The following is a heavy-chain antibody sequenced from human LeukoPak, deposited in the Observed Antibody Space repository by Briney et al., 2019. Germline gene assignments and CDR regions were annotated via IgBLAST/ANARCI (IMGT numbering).Heavy chain of an antibody. J-gene: IGHJ4*02. D-gene: IGHD3-22*01. CDR3: TRGLHQYDSSALGY. CDR1: GFTFNSYT. V-gene: IGHV3-21*01. Sequence: GGSLRLSCAASGFTFNSYTMNWVRQAPGKGLEWVSSISSRSDSTYYADSVTGRFTFSRDYAKNSVYLQMNSLTAEDTAVYYCTRGLHQYDSSALGYWGQGTLVTVSS. CDR2: ISSRSDST.